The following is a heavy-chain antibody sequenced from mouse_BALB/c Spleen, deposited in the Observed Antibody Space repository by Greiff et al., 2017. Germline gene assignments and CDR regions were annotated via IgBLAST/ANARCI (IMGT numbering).Heavy chain of an antibody. J-gene: IGHJ1*01. D-gene: IGHD2-2*01. CDR3: ARGGYYWYFDV. CDR2: ISSGSSTI. Sequence: EVKVVESGGGLVQPGGPRKLSCAASGFTFRSFGMHWVRQAPEKGLEWVAYISSGSSTIYYADTVKGRFTISRDNPKNTLFLQMTSLRSEDTAMYYCARGGYYWYFDVWGAGTTVTVSS. CDR1: GFTFRSFG. V-gene: IGHV5-17*02.